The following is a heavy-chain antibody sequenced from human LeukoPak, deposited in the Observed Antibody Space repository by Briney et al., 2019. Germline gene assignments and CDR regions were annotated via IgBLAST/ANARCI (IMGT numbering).Heavy chain of an antibody. V-gene: IGHV1-2*02. CDR3: ARGRYGYGDGFYFDY. Sequence: ASVKFSCKASGYTFTGYYMHWVRQAPGQGLEWMGWINPNSGDTNYTQNFQGRVTMTRDTSLSTAYLELSRLRSDDTAVYYCARGRYGYGDGFYFDYWGQGTLVTVSS. D-gene: IGHD5-18*01. CDR1: GYTFTGYY. J-gene: IGHJ4*02. CDR2: INPNSGDT.